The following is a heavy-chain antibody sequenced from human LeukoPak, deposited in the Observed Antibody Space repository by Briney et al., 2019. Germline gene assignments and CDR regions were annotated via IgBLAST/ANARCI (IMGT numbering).Heavy chain of an antibody. CDR3: ARGLGDYGDYGGYYYYGMDV. CDR2: IYSGGST. V-gene: IGHV3-53*04. CDR1: GFTVSSNY. Sequence: GGSLRLSCAASGFTVSSNYMSWVRQAPGKGPEWVSVIYSGGSTYYADSVKGRFTISRHNSKNTLYLQMNSLRAEDTAVYYCARGLGDYGDYGGYYYYGMDVWGQGTTVTVSS. J-gene: IGHJ6*02. D-gene: IGHD4-17*01.